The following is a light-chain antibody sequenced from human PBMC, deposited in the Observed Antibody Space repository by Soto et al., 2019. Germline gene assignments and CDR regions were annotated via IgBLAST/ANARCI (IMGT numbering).Light chain of an antibody. CDR1: QSISSW. CDR2: DVS. CDR3: QQYNTSWT. J-gene: IGKJ1*01. V-gene: IGKV1-5*01. Sequence: DIQMTQSPSTLSASVQDRVTITCRASQSISSWLAWYQQKPGKAPKLLIYDVSSLESGVPSRFSGSGSGTEFTLTISSLQPDDSATYYCQQYNTSWTFGQGTKVDI.